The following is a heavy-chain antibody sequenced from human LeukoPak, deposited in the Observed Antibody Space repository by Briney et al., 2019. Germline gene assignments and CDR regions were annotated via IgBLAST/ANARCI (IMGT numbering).Heavy chain of an antibody. CDR2: IITIFGTA. CDR3: SRYKADYYGSGSYYGY. CDR1: GGTFSSYA. Sequence: SVKVSCKASGGTFSSYAISWVRHAPGQGLEWMGGIITIFGTANYAQKFQGRVTITADESTSTAYMELSSLRSEDTAVYYCSRYKADYYGSGSYYGYWGQGTLVTVSS. D-gene: IGHD3-10*01. J-gene: IGHJ4*02. V-gene: IGHV1-69*13.